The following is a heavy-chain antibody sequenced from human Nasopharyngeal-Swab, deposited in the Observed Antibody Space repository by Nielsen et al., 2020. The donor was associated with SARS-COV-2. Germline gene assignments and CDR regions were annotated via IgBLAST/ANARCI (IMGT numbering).Heavy chain of an antibody. CDR2: IKQDGSEK. D-gene: IGHD6-13*01. CDR1: GFTFSSYW. V-gene: IGHV3-7*03. J-gene: IGHJ4*02. CDR3: AVIAAAGKTRLEFDY. Sequence: GESLKISCAASGFTFSSYWMSWVRQAPGKGLERVANIKQDGSEKYYVDSVKGRFTISRDNAKNSLYLQMNSLRAEDTALYYCAVIAAAGKTRLEFDYWGQGTLVTVSS.